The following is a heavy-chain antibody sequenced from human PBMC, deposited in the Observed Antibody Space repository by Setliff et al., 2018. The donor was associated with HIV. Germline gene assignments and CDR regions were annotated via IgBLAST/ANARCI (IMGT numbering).Heavy chain of an antibody. CDR1: GGSFSGYY. CDR3: ARLGAEDFSDYDWVDY. CDR2: INHSGDT. D-gene: IGHD5-12*01. J-gene: IGHJ4*02. V-gene: IGHV4-34*01. Sequence: ETLSLTCAVYGGSFSGYYWSWIRQPPGKGLEWIGEINHSGDTNYNPSLKSRVTISVDTSKNQFSLNLNSVTAADTAVYYCARLGAEDFSDYDWVDYWGQGTLVTVSS.